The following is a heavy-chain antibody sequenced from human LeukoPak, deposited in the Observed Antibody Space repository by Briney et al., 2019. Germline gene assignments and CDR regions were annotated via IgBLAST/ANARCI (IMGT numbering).Heavy chain of an antibody. CDR3: ATDFSGNWFDP. V-gene: IGHV1-24*01. CDR2: FEPEDGET. D-gene: IGHD1-26*01. CDR1: GYTLTALS. J-gene: IGHJ5*02. Sequence: ASVKVSCKVSGYTLTALSMHSVRQAPGQGLEWMGGFEPEDGETIYAQKFHGRVTMTEDTSTDTAYRELSSLRSEDTAVYYCATDFSGNWFDPWSQGTLVTVSS.